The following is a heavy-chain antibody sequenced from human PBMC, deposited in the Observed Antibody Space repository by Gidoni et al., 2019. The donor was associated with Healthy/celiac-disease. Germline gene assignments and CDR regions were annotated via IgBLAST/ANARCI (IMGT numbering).Heavy chain of an antibody. CDR2: IYSGGST. CDR1: GFTVSSHY. CDR3: AREINYYDSSGYYRGNAFDI. V-gene: IGHV3-53*01. Sequence: EVQLVESGGGLIQPGGSLRLSCAASGFTVSSHYMSWVRQAPGKGLEWVSVIYSGGSTYYADSVKGRFTIYRDNSKNTLYLQMNSLRAEDTAVYYCAREINYYDSSGYYRGNAFDIWGQGTMVTVSS. D-gene: IGHD3-22*01. J-gene: IGHJ3*02.